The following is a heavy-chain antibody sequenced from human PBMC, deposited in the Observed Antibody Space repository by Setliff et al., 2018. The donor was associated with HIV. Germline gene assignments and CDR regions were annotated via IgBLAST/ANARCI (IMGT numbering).Heavy chain of an antibody. J-gene: IGHJ4*01. CDR1: GASIRSQY. CDR2: ISYSGST. D-gene: IGHD5-18*01. Sequence: SETLSLTCTVSGASIRSQYWSWIRKPPGKGLEWIGYISYSGSTNYNPSLESRVAMSVDTSKQQFSLEVSSVTAADTAVYYCTRTRGYSYGTLAGFDYWGRGSLVTVSS. CDR3: TRTRGYSYGTLAGFDY. V-gene: IGHV4-59*11.